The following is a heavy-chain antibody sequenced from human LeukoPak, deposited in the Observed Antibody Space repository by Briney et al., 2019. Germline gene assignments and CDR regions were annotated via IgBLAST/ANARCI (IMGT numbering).Heavy chain of an antibody. D-gene: IGHD3-3*01. J-gene: IGHJ4*02. CDR1: GFTFSSYA. CDR2: ISGSGGST. Sequence: GGSLRLSCAASGFTFSSYAMSWVRQAPGKGLEWVSAISGSGGSTYYADSVKGRFTISRDNSKNTLYLQMNSLRAEDTAVYYCAKDRTITIFGVVIIPVLGYWGQGTLVTVSS. V-gene: IGHV3-23*01. CDR3: AKDRTITIFGVVIIPVLGY.